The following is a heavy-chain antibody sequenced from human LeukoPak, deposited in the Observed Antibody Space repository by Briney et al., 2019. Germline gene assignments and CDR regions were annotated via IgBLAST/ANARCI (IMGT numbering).Heavy chain of an antibody. CDR1: EGTLSGYL. Sequence: SVKVSCKASEGTLSGYLISWVRQAPGQGLDWMGRIIPILGIANYAQKFQGRVTITADKSTSTAYMELSSLRSEDTAVYYCARDGDSSGWYDYWGQGTLVTVSS. CDR2: IIPILGIA. V-gene: IGHV1-69*04. CDR3: ARDGDSSGWYDY. J-gene: IGHJ4*02. D-gene: IGHD6-19*01.